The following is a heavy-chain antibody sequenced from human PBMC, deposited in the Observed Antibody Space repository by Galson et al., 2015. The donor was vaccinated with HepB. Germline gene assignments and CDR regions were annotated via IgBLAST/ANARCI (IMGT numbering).Heavy chain of an antibody. J-gene: IGHJ4*02. CDR3: ARARSTMIRGVQGGEFDY. D-gene: IGHD3-10*01. Sequence: TLSFTCTVSGGSISSGDYYWSWIRQPPGKGLEWIGHIYYSGTTYYNPSLKSRLTISVDTSKNHFSLKVNSVTAADTAVYYCARARSTMIRGVQGGEFDYWGQGTLVTVSS. V-gene: IGHV4-30-4*01. CDR1: GGSISSGDYY. CDR2: IYYSGTT.